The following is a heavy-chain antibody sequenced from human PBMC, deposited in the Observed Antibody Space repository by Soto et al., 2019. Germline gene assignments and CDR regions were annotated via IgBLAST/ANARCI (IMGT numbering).Heavy chain of an antibody. V-gene: IGHV1-18*01. CDR3: AIGDLEGRYFDRFDY. D-gene: IGHD3-9*01. CDR1: GYTFTSYR. J-gene: IGHJ4*02. CDR2: ISAYSGHT. Sequence: QVQLVQSGAEVKKPGASVKVSCKASGYTFTSYRISGVRQAPGQGLEWMGWISAYSGHTNYAQKLQGRVTMTTDTSTSTAYMELRSLRSDDKAVYFCAIGDLEGRYFDRFDYWGQGTLVTVSS.